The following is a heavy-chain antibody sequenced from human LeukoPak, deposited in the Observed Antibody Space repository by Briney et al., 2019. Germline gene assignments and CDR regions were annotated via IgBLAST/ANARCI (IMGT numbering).Heavy chain of an antibody. CDR3: ARGYYDILTGYFIDY. J-gene: IGHJ4*02. D-gene: IGHD3-9*01. CDR1: GGSFSGYY. CDR2: INHSGST. V-gene: IGHV4-34*01. Sequence: SETLSLTCAVYGGSFSGYYWSWIRQPPGKGLEWIGEINHSGSTNYNPSLKSRVTISVDTSKNQFSLKLSSVTAADTAVYYCARGYYDILTGYFIDYWGQGTLVAVSS.